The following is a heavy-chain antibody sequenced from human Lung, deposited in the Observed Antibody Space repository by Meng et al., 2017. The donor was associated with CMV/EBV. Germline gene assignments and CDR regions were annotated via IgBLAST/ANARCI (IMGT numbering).Heavy chain of an antibody. V-gene: IGHV3-53*01. CDR2: IYSGGHR. J-gene: IGHJ3*02. Sequence: GGSXRLXCAASEFNVTSTYMNWVRQAPGKGPEWVSVIYSGGHRYYAGSVKGRFTISRDNSKNTLHLQMNSLRAEDTAMYYCARAGTSSGAFDIWGQRTMVTVSS. CDR1: EFNVTSTY. CDR3: ARAGTSSGAFDI. D-gene: IGHD6-6*01.